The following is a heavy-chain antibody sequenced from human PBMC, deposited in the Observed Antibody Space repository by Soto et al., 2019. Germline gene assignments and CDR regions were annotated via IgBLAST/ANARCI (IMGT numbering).Heavy chain of an antibody. J-gene: IGHJ6*02. Sequence: QVQLVQSGAEVKTPGSSVKVSCKTSGVSFNNNGIGWVRQAPGHGLEWMGGVSPPFRTSNYARKFQGRISITADASTGTVNMELSSLTSEDTAQYYCARVLYYGAGSYSPYGMEVWGQGTTVTVSS. CDR1: GVSFNNNG. CDR3: ARVLYYGAGSYSPYGMEV. V-gene: IGHV1-69*01. CDR2: VSPPFRTS. D-gene: IGHD3-10*01.